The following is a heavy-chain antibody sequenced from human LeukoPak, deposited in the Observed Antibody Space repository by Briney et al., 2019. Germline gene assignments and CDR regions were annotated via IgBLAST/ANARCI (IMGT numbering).Heavy chain of an antibody. CDR1: GGSISSGGYY. V-gene: IGHV4-31*03. J-gene: IGHJ6*02. D-gene: IGHD4-17*01. Sequence: SETLSLTCTVSGGSISSGGYYWSWIRQHPGKGLEWIGYIYYSGSTYYNPSLKSRVTISVDTSKNQFSLKLSSVTAADAAVYYCARSAYGDPPFVGYYGMDVWGQGTTVTVSS. CDR2: IYYSGST. CDR3: ARSAYGDPPFVGYYGMDV.